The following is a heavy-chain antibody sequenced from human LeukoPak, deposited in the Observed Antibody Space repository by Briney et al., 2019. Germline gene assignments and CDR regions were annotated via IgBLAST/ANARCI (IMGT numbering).Heavy chain of an antibody. V-gene: IGHV4-38-2*02. Sequence: SETLSLTCSVSGYSISSAYYWGWIRQPPGKGLEWIGTMYHSGSTNYNPSLKGRVTISVDTSKNQFSLWVNSVSAADTAVYYCARVATVPPSYYYYMDVWGKGTTVTVSS. CDR1: GYSISSAYY. D-gene: IGHD4-11*01. CDR2: MYHSGST. J-gene: IGHJ6*03. CDR3: ARVATVPPSYYYYMDV.